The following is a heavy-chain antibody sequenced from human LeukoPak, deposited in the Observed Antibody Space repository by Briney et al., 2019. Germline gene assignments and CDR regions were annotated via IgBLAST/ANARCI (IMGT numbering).Heavy chain of an antibody. Sequence: GGSLRLSCAASGFTFSSYAMSWVRQAPGKGLEWVSAISGGGGSTYYADSVKGRFTISRDNSKNTLFLQMNSLRAEDTAVYYCAKNYDILTGYWYYGMNVWGQGATVTVSS. CDR3: AKNYDILTGYWYYGMNV. CDR1: GFTFSSYA. V-gene: IGHV3-23*01. J-gene: IGHJ6*02. CDR2: ISGGGGST. D-gene: IGHD3-9*01.